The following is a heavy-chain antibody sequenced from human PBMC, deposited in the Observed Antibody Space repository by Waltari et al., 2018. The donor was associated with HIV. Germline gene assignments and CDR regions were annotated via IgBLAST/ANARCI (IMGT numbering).Heavy chain of an antibody. J-gene: IGHJ4*02. Sequence: QLQLQESGPGLVKPSETLSLTCTVSGGSISSSSYYWGWIRQPPGKGLEWIGSIYYSGSTYYNRSLKSRGTRSVDTSKNQFSLKLSSVTAADTAVYYCARHSLTYYYDSSGYSVAFDYWGQGTLVTVSS. CDR3: ARHSLTYYYDSSGYSVAFDY. CDR2: IYYSGST. CDR1: GGSISSSSYY. V-gene: IGHV4-39*01. D-gene: IGHD3-22*01.